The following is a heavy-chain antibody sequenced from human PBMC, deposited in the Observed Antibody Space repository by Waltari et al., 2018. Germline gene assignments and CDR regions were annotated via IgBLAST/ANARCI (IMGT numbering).Heavy chain of an antibody. CDR2: IFSGGNT. J-gene: IGHJ4*02. Sequence: EVQLVESGGGLIQPGGSLRVSCAASGSTVNNTHMIWVRQAPGKALEWVSLIFSGGNTFYADSVRGRFTISRDSSKNTLYLQMNSLRTEDTAVYYCASSPKEGYWGQGTLVTVSS. V-gene: IGHV3-53*01. CDR3: ASSPKEGY. CDR1: GSTVNNTH.